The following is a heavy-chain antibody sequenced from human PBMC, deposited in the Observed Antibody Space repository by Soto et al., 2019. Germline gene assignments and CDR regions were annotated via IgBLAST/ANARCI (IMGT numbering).Heavy chain of an antibody. CDR2: IYHGGTT. CDR1: GYSIRSGSY. J-gene: IGHJ4*01. V-gene: IGHV4-38-2*02. CDR3: ARVHVMVVAGSTFDY. Sequence: SETLSLTCSVSGYSIRSGSYWGWIRQPPGKGPEWIASIYHGGTTFYNPSLKSRVTLSVDTSNNQFSLKLTSVTAADTAVYYCARVHVMVVAGSTFDYWGHGTLVTVSS. D-gene: IGHD6-19*01.